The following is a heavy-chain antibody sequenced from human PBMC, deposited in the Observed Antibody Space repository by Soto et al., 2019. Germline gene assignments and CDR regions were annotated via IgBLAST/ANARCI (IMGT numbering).Heavy chain of an antibody. CDR2: ISGSGGST. Sequence: GGSLRLSCAASGFTFSDYYMSWIRQAPGKGLEWVSAISGSGGSTYYADSVKGRFTISRDNSKNTLYLQMNSLRAEDTAVYYCAKVPKIAVAGRYYFDYWGQGTLVTVSS. CDR3: AKVPKIAVAGRYYFDY. CDR1: GFTFSDYY. J-gene: IGHJ4*02. V-gene: IGHV3-23*01. D-gene: IGHD6-19*01.